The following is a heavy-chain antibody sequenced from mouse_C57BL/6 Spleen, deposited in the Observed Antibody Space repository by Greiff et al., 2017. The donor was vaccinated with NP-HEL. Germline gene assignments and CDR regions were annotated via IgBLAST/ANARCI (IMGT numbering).Heavy chain of an antibody. CDR2: IHPNSGST. D-gene: IGHD1-1*01. CDR1: GYTFTSYW. V-gene: IGHV1-64*01. J-gene: IGHJ3*01. Sequence: VQLQQSGAELVKPGASVKLSCKASGYTFTSYWMHWVKQRPGQGLEWIGMIHPNSGSTNYNEKFKSKATLTVDKSSSTAYMQLSSLTSEDSAVYYCASLTTVVDPFAYWGQGTLVPVSA. CDR3: ASLTTVVDPFAY.